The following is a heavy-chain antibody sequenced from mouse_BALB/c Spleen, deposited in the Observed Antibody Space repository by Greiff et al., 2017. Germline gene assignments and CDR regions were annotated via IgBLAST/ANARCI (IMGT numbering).Heavy chain of an antibody. V-gene: IGHV1-80*01. D-gene: IGHD2-4*01. J-gene: IGHJ3*01. Sequence: QVHVKQSGAELVRPGSSVKISCKASGYAFSSYWMNWVKQRPGQGLEWIGQIYPGDGDTNYNGKFKGKATLTADKSSSTAYMQLSSLTSEDSAVYFCARSDSWFAYWGQGTLVTVSA. CDR2: IYPGDGDT. CDR1: GYAFSSYW. CDR3: ARSDSWFAY.